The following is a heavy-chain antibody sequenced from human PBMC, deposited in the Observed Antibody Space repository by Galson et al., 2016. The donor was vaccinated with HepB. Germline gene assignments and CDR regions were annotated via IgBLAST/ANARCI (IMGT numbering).Heavy chain of an antibody. CDR1: GFTFSSYV. V-gene: IGHV3-23*01. D-gene: IGHD6-19*01. CDR2: IRGSDGST. J-gene: IGHJ5*01. CDR3: ARMFPLYSSGWYVRGDGWFDS. Sequence: SLRLSCAASGFTFSSYVMSWVRQAPGKGLEWVSSIRGSDGSTYYADSVKGRFTISRDNAENSLYLHMNSLTGEDTAVYYCARMFPLYSSGWYVRGDGWFDSWGQGTLVTVSS.